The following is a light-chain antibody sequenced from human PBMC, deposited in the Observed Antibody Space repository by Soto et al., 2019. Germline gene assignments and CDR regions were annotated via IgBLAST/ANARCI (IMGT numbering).Light chain of an antibody. CDR1: QSVSSN. J-gene: IGKJ4*01. CDR2: GAS. V-gene: IGKV3-15*01. CDR3: QQYKNWPPLT. Sequence: EIVMTQSQATLPVSPGETATLSCRASQSVSSNLAWYQQKPGQAPSLLIYGASTRATDIPPRFSGSGSGTEFTLTITSLQSEDFAVYYCQQYKNWPPLTFGGGTKVDIK.